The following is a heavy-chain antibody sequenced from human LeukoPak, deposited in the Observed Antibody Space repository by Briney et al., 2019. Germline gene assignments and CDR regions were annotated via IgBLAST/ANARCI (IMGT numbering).Heavy chain of an antibody. J-gene: IGHJ4*02. CDR3: VTNFDPDVD. Sequence: GGSLRLSCAASGFTLDDYGMSWVRQAPGKGLEWVSYADSVKGRFTISRDNAKNSLYLQMNSLRAEDTAVYYCVTNFDPDVDWGQGTLVTVSS. D-gene: IGHD3-9*01. CDR1: GFTLDDYG. V-gene: IGHV3-48*01.